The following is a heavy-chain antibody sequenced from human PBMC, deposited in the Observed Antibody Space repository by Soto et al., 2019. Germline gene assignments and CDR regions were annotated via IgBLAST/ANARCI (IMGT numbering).Heavy chain of an antibody. CDR3: ARTVIGGFDY. CDR2: IYYSGST. CDR1: GGSISSDY. D-gene: IGHD3-16*02. J-gene: IGHJ4*02. Sequence: QVKLQESGPGLVKPSETLSLTCTVSGGSISSDYWSWIRQPPGKGLEWIAYIYYSGSTNYNPSLKGRVAISGDTSKNQFSLKLSSVTAADTAVYYCARTVIGGFDYWGQGTLVTVSS. V-gene: IGHV4-59*01.